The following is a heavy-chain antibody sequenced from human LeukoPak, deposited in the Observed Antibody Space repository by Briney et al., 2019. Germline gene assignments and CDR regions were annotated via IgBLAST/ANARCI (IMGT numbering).Heavy chain of an antibody. CDR1: GASITDYY. CDR2: IYTTETP. V-gene: IGHV4-4*07. Sequence: SETLSLTCTVSGASITDYYWAWIRQPAGRGLEWVGRIYTTETPDYNPSLKSRIAISADTSRNQFSLKLTSATAADTAVYYCVREDYYYGLDVWGQGTTVTVSS. J-gene: IGHJ6*02. CDR3: VREDYYYGLDV.